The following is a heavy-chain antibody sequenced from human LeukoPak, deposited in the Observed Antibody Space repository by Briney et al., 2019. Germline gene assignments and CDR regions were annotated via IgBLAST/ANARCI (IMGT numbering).Heavy chain of an antibody. CDR3: VTDPYTTTDDYNFEPQGAF. Sequence: ASVKVSCKASGYTFTSYYMHWVRQAPGQGLEWMGIINPSGGSTSYAQKFQGRVTMTADTSTDTAYMELGGLTSADTAVYYCVTDPYTTTDDYNFEPQGAFWGQGTLVTVSS. CDR1: GYTFTSYY. CDR2: INPSGGST. V-gene: IGHV1-46*01. D-gene: IGHD5-24*01. J-gene: IGHJ4*02.